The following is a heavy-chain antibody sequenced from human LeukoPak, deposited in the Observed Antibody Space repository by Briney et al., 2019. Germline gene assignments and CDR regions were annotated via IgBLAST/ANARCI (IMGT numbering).Heavy chain of an antibody. Sequence: GGSLRLSCAASGFTFSSYAMSWVRQAPGKGLEWVSAISGSGGSTYYADSVKGRFTISRDNSKNTLYLQMNSLRADDTAIYYCARNQQLGGHSYYYYGMDVXXXXTTXTVSS. J-gene: IGHJ6*02. CDR3: ARNQQLGGHSYYYYGMDV. V-gene: IGHV3-23*01. CDR2: ISGSGGST. CDR1: GFTFSSYA. D-gene: IGHD3-16*01.